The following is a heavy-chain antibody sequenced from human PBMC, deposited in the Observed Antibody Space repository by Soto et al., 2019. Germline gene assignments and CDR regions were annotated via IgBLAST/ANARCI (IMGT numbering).Heavy chain of an antibody. D-gene: IGHD3-22*01. CDR3: EAANYDSTGFYGNY. V-gene: IGHV3-33*01. J-gene: IGHJ4*02. CDR1: GFTFSNYG. Sequence: QVHLVESGGGVVQPGRSLRLSCVGSGFTFSNYGMNWVRQVPGKGLEWVAVIWHDGSEEYYVDSVKGRFTISRDNSKNTLYLQMNNLSAEDTAVYYCEAANYDSTGFYGNYWGQGALVTVSP. CDR2: IWHDGSEE.